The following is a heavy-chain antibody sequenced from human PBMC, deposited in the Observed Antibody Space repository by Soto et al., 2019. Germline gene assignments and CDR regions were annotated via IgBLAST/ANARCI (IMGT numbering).Heavy chain of an antibody. D-gene: IGHD6-6*01. V-gene: IGHV1-3*01. J-gene: IGHJ4*02. CDR1: GYTFTSYA. CDR2: INAGNGNT. CDR3: ARPRGYRSSSAYFDY. Sequence: ASVKVSCKASGYTFTSYAMHWVRQAPGQRLEWMGWINAGNGNTKYSQKFQGRVTITRDTSASTAYMELSSLRSEDTAVYYCARPRGYRSSSAYFDYWGQGTLVTFSS.